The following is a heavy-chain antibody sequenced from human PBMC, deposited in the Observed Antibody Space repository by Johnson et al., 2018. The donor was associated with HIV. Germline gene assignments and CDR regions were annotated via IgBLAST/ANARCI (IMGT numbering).Heavy chain of an antibody. CDR1: GFTFDDYA. CDR3: ASEEDGYSSSWYGSTFDI. D-gene: IGHD6-13*01. J-gene: IGHJ3*02. Sequence: VQLVESGGGLVQPGRSLRLSCAASGFTFDDYAMHWVRQAPGKGLEWVSGISWNSGSIGYADSVRGRFTISRANSRNTLFLQMKSLRTEDTAVYYCASEEDGYSSSWYGSTFDIWGHGTMVTISS. CDR2: ISWNSGSI. V-gene: IGHV3-9*01.